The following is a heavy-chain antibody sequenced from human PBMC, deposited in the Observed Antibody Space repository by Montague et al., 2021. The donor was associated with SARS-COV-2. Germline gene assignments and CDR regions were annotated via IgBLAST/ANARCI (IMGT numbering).Heavy chain of an antibody. Sequence: SETLSLTCAVYGGSFSGYYWSWIRQPPGKGLEWIGEINHSGSTNYNPSLKSRVTISVDTSKNQFSLKLSSVTAADTAVYYCARERAVPAAMRIFSLGRRYYGRDVWGPGTTVTVSS. J-gene: IGHJ6*02. CDR1: GGSFSGYY. V-gene: IGHV4-34*01. CDR2: INHSGST. D-gene: IGHD2-2*01. CDR3: ARERAVPAAMRIFSLGRRYYGRDV.